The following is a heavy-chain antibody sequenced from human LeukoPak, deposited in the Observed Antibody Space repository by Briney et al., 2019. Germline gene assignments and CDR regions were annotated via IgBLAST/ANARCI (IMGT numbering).Heavy chain of an antibody. Sequence: SVKVSCRASGDAFSNYAISWVRQAPGQGLEWLGAIIPVFGPANYAQKFQGRLTITADESTRTAYMELSSLRSEDTAVYYCARNVDTSINYWGQGTLVTVSS. V-gene: IGHV1-69*01. CDR1: GDAFSNYA. CDR3: ARNVDTSINY. CDR2: IIPVFGPA. J-gene: IGHJ4*02. D-gene: IGHD5-18*01.